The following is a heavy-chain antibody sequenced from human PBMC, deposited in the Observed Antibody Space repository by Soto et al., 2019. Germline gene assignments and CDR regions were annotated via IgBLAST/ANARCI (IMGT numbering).Heavy chain of an antibody. J-gene: IGHJ4*02. Sequence: VQLVESGGGVVQPERSLRLSCAASGFTFSRQAMHWVRQAPGRGRGWVAVIWYHGIDKYYAHSVKGRFTISRDNSKNTVYLQMNSLRGEDTDVYYCATGFLGLCTGGNCPLDYWGQGTLVTVSS. V-gene: IGHV3-33*01. CDR1: GFTFSRQA. CDR3: ATGFLGLCTGGNCPLDY. CDR2: IWYHGIDK. D-gene: IGHD2-15*01.